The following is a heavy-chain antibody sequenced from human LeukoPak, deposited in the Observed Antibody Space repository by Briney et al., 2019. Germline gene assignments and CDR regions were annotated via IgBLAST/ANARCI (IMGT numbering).Heavy chain of an antibody. J-gene: IGHJ5*02. CDR2: IYYSGST. V-gene: IGHV4-39*07. Sequence: SETLSLTCTVSGGSISSSNYYWGWIRQPLGKGLEWIGSIYYSGSTYYNPSRKSRVTISLNTAKNQFSLKLSSVTAADTAVYYCARNLVGNWFDPWGQGTLVTVSS. CDR3: ARNLVGNWFDP. D-gene: IGHD6-6*01. CDR1: GGSISSSNYY.